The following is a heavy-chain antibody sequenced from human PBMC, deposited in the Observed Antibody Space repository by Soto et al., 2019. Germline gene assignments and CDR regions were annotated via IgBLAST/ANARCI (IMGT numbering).Heavy chain of an antibody. D-gene: IGHD6-25*01. Sequence: GSLRLSCAASGFTFSSYAMSWVRQAPGKGLEWVSAISGSGGSTYYADSVKGRFTISRDNSKNTLYLQMNSLRAEDTAVYYCAKTISPVSQRYGMDVWGQGTTVTVSS. CDR1: GFTFSSYA. CDR3: AKTISPVSQRYGMDV. CDR2: ISGSGGST. J-gene: IGHJ6*02. V-gene: IGHV3-23*01.